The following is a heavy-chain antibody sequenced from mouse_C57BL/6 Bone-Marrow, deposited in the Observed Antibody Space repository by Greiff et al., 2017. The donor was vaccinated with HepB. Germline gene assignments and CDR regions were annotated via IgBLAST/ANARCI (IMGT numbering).Heavy chain of an antibody. V-gene: IGHV1-4*01. J-gene: IGHJ3*01. CDR1: GYTFTSYT. CDR3: GRAGSYWTFAY. Sequence: QVQLQQSGAELVRPGASVKMSCKASGYTFTSYTMHWVNQRPGQGLEWIGYINPSSGYTKYNQKFKDKATLTADKSSSPACMQLSSLTAEDSAVYYAGRAGSYWTFAYWGQGTLVTVSA. CDR2: INPSSGYT. D-gene: IGHD1-1*01.